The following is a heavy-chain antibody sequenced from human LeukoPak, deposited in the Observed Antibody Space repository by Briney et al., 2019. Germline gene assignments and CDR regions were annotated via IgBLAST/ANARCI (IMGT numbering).Heavy chain of an antibody. V-gene: IGHV3-53*01. J-gene: IGHJ4*02. CDR1: GFXVSSNY. CDR2: IYTGGTT. CDR3: ARGQGL. Sequence: GGSLRLSCAASGFXVSSNYMSWVRQAPGKGLEWVSIIYTGGTTYYADSVKGRFTISRDNSRSTLYLQMNSLRAEDTAVYYCARGQGLWGQGTLVTVSS.